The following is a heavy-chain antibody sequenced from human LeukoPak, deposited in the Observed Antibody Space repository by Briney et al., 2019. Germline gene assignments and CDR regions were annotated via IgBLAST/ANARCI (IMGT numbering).Heavy chain of an antibody. D-gene: IGHD5-12*01. CDR2: ISSSSSYI. CDR1: GFTFSSYS. J-gene: IGHJ4*02. Sequence: GGSLRLSCAASGFTFSSYSMNWVRQAPGKGLEWVSSISSSSSYIYYADSVKGRFTISRDNAKNSLYLQMNSLRAEDTAVYYCARDRQIVATTNYFDYGGQGTLVTVSS. V-gene: IGHV3-21*01. CDR3: ARDRQIVATTNYFDY.